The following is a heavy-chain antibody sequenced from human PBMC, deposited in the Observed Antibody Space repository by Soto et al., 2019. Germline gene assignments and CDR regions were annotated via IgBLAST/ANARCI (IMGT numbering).Heavy chain of an antibody. Sequence: PSETLSLTCTVSGGSISSYYRSWIRQPPGKGLEWIGYIYYSGSTNYNPSLKSRVTISVDTSKNQFSLKLSSVTAADTAVYYCARVLGLRSIPRYYYYGMDVWGQGTTVTVSS. CDR3: ARVLGLRSIPRYYYYGMDV. CDR2: IYYSGST. V-gene: IGHV4-59*01. CDR1: GGSISSYY. J-gene: IGHJ6*02. D-gene: IGHD5-12*01.